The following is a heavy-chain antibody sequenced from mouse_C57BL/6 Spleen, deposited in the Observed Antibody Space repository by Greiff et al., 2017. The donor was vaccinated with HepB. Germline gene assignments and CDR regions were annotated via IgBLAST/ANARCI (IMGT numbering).Heavy chain of an antibody. CDR1: GYSFTGYF. J-gene: IGHJ3*01. D-gene: IGHD2-3*01. Sequence: VQLKQSGPELVKPGDSVKISCKASGYSFTGYFMNWVMQSHGKSFEWIGRINPYNGDTFYNQKFKGKATLTVDKSSSTAHMELRSLTSEDSAVYYCANDGYYPAWFAYWGQGTLVTVSA. CDR3: ANDGYYPAWFAY. CDR2: INPYNGDT. V-gene: IGHV1-20*01.